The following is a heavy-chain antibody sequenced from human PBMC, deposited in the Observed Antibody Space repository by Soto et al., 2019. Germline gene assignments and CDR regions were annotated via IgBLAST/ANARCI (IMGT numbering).Heavy chain of an antibody. CDR3: ARSTYSSSWRNYYYYGMDV. J-gene: IGHJ6*02. CDR2: TYYRSKWYN. D-gene: IGHD6-13*01. CDR1: GDSVSSNSAA. Sequence: SPTLSLTCAISGDSVSSNSAAWNWIRQSPSRGLEWLGRTYYRSKWYNDYAVSVKSRITINPDTSKNQFSLQLNSVTPEDTAVYYCARSTYSSSWRNYYYYGMDVWGQGTTVTVSS. V-gene: IGHV6-1*01.